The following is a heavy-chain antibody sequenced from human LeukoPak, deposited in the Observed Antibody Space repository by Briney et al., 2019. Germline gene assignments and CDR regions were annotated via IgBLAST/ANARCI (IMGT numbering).Heavy chain of an antibody. V-gene: IGHV3-74*01. Sequence: GGSLRLSCAASGFTFSSYWMHWVRQAPGKGLVWVSRISSDGSRTTYADSVKGRFTISRDNAKNTLYLQMNSLRVEDTAVYYCARVGGYFDWLPTDYWGQGTLVTVSS. D-gene: IGHD3-9*01. J-gene: IGHJ4*02. CDR1: GFTFSSYW. CDR3: ARVGGYFDWLPTDY. CDR2: ISSDGSRT.